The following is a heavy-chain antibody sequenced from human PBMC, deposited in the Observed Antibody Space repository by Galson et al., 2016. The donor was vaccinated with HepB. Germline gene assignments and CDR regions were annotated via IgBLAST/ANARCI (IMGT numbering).Heavy chain of an antibody. J-gene: IGHJ4*02. CDR1: GFTFSSYW. CDR3: ARGHDANSFILDY. CDR2: INSDGSSP. Sequence: LRLSCAASGFTFSSYWMNWFRQAPGKGLVWVSRINSDGSSPTYADSVKGRFTISRDNAKNPLYLQMSSLRAEDTAVYYCARGHDANSFILDYWGQGTLVTVSS. D-gene: IGHD3-3*02. V-gene: IGHV3-74*01.